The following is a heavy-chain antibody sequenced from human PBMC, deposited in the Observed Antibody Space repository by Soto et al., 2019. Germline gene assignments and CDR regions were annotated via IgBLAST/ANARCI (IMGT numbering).Heavy chain of an antibody. D-gene: IGHD2-2*02. V-gene: IGHV1-46*01. J-gene: IGHJ4*02. Sequence: ASVKVSCKASGYTFTSYSMHWVRQAPGQGLEWMGIINPSGGSTSYAQKFQGRVTMTRDTSTSTVYMELPSLRSEDTAVYYCARDGCESDIVVVPAAIHPPSLCYWGQGTLVTV. CDR1: GYTFTSYS. CDR2: INPSGGST. CDR3: ARDGCESDIVVVPAAIHPPSLCY.